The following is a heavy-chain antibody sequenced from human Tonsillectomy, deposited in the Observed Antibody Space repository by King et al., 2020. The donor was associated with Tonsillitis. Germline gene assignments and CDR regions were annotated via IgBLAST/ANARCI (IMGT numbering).Heavy chain of an antibody. D-gene: IGHD3-10*01. CDR2: IYPGDSDT. V-gene: IGHV5-51*01. Sequence: VQLVESGAEVKKPGESLKISCKGSGYSFTNYWIGWVRQMPGKGLEWMGIIYPGDSDTRYSPSFQGQVTISADKSISTAYLQWSSLKASDTAMYYCASPPYGSGCSEYLQHWGQGTLVTVSS. CDR1: GYSFTNYW. J-gene: IGHJ1*01. CDR3: ASPPYGSGCSEYLQH.